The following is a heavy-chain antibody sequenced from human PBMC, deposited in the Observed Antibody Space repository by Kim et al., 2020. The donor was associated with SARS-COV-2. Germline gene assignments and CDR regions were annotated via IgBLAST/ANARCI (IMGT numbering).Heavy chain of an antibody. CDR2: SSI. CDR3: VREPNY. J-gene: IGHJ4*02. Sequence: SSIKHADSVSGRFTISRDNAKKSLSLQMNSLTPEDTAVYYCVREPNYWGQGTLVTVSS. V-gene: IGHV3-11*01.